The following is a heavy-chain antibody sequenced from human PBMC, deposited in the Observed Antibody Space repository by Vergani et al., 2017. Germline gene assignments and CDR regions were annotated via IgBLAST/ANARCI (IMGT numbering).Heavy chain of an antibody. CDR1: GFSFNTYG. J-gene: IGHJ4*02. D-gene: IGHD4-17*01. Sequence: QVQLVETGGGVVQPGGSLRLYCATSGFSFNTYGAHWVRQAPGNGLEWVAFIGYDGRIKYNVDSVKGRFTISRDTSKKTLSLQMRSLRADDTAVYYCAKDGRENSDYGYFDYWGQGTLVTVSS. V-gene: IGHV3-30*02. CDR3: AKDGRENSDYGYFDY. CDR2: IGYDGRIK.